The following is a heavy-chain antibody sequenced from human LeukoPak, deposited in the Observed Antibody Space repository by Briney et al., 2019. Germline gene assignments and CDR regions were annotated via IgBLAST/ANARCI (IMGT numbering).Heavy chain of an antibody. CDR1: GGSVSNTNW. CDR3: SRENGAFSPFGY. CDR2: ISITGLT. J-gene: IGHJ4*02. Sequence: PSETLSLTCGVSGGSVSNTNWWSWVRQPPGQGLEWIGEISITGLTHYNPSLESRVTVSLDKSKNQLSLNLTSVTAADTAVYYCSRENGAFSPFGYWGQGTLVTVLS. D-gene: IGHD2-8*01. V-gene: IGHV4-4*02.